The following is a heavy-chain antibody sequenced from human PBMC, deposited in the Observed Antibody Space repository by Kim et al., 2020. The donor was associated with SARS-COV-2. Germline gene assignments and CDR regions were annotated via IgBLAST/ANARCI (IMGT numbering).Heavy chain of an antibody. CDR1: GFIFDTYE. D-gene: IGHD1-1*01. J-gene: IGHJ4*02. Sequence: GGSLRLSCAASGFIFDTYEMNWVRQAQGKGLEWVSYVSSSSMFYADSVKGRFTVSRDNAKNSLYLQMNNLRAEDTAVYYCVREGKNWNDFDYWGQGTLVTVSS. CDR3: VREGKNWNDFDY. CDR2: VSSSSM. V-gene: IGHV3-48*03.